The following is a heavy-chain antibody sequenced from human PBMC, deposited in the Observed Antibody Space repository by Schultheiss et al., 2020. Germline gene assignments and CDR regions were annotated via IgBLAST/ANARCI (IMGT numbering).Heavy chain of an antibody. CDR3: ARAREGGGWFDP. CDR2: IYYSGST. CDR1: GGSISSGDYY. D-gene: IGHD3-10*01. V-gene: IGHV4-30-4*01. Sequence: SETLSLTCTVSGGSISSGDYYWSWIRQPPGKGLEWIGYIYYSGSTYYNPSLKSRVTISVDTSKNQFSLKLSSVTAADTAVYYCARAREGGGWFDPWGQGTLVNVYS. J-gene: IGHJ5*02.